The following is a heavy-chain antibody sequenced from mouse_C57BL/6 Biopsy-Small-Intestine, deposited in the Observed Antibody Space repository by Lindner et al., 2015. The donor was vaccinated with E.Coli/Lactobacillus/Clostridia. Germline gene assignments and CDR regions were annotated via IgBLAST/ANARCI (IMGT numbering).Heavy chain of an antibody. CDR2: IDPEDGDT. J-gene: IGHJ3*01. CDR3: THSPWFAY. D-gene: IGHD6-1*01. V-gene: IGHV14-1*01. Sequence: VQLQESGAELARPGASVKLSCKASGYTFTSYGISWVKQRPEQGLEWIGRIDPEDGDTEYAPKFQGKATMTADTSSNTAYLQLSSLTSEDTAVYYCTHSPWFAYWGQGTLVTVSA. CDR1: GYTFTSYG.